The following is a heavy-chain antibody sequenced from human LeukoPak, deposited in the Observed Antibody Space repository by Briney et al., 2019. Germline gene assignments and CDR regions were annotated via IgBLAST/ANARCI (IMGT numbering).Heavy chain of an antibody. CDR1: GFTVSSHY. CDR2: IYSGGST. J-gene: IGHJ4*02. CDR3: AREIFGSGSYPDF. D-gene: IGHD3-10*01. Sequence: GGSLRLSCAASGFTVSSHYMSWVRQAPGKGLEWGSVIYSGGSTYYADSVKGQFTISRDNSKTTVYLQMTTLSPEDTAVYYCAREIFGSGSYPDFWGQGTLVTVSS. V-gene: IGHV3-53*01.